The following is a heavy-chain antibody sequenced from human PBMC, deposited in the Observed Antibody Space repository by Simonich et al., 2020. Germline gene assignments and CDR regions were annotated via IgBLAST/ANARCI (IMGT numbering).Heavy chain of an antibody. J-gene: IGHJ3*02. CDR3: ARDSSYYAFDI. CDR1: GFTFSSYS. Sequence: EVQLVESGGGLVQPGGSLRLSCAASGFTFSSYSMNWVRQAPGKGLEWVSYISSSRRTIYDADSVKGRFTISRDNAKNSLYLQMNSLRAEDTAVYYCARDSSYYAFDIWGQGTMVTVSS. V-gene: IGHV3-48*01. D-gene: IGHD5-12*01. CDR2: ISSSRRTI.